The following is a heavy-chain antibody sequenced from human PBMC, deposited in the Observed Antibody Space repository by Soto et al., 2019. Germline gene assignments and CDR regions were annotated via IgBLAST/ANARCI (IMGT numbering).Heavy chain of an antibody. CDR1: GGFVGSDTYY. CDR3: SRERWDSSGRYGMDV. Sequence: PSETLSLTCTVSGGFVGSDTYYWSWLRQPPGKGMEWIGDIYYRGTTNYNPSLKSRLTISQDTSKNQFSLKLMSVTAADTAVYYCSRERWDSSGRYGMDVWGQGTTVTVSS. V-gene: IGHV4-61*01. CDR2: IYYRGTT. D-gene: IGHD3-22*01. J-gene: IGHJ6*02.